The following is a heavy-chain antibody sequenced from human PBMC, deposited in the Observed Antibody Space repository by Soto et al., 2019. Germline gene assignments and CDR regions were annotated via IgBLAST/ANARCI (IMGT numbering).Heavy chain of an antibody. CDR1: GYTLNEFS. D-gene: IGHD3-3*01. V-gene: IGHV1-24*01. CDR2: FDAEDRETV. J-gene: IGHJ4*02. CDR3: AIGFVYDVWSGAPVDY. Sequence: QVHVEQSGAEVKKPGASVKVSCKVSGYTLNEFSLHWVRQGPGKGLEWMGGFDAEDRETVVYSQKFQARVTMTEDSSTDTAYMELSSLRSEDTAVYFCAIGFVYDVWSGAPVDYWGQGPLLTVSS.